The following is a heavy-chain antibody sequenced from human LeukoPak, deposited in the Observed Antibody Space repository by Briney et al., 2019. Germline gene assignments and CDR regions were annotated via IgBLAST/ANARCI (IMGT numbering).Heavy chain of an antibody. J-gene: IGHJ4*02. CDR2: IKEDGSQK. Sequence: GGSLRLSCSASGLTFSRRWMSWVRQTPGKGLEWVANIKEDGSQKYYADSVMGRFTISRDNAENSLYLQLNSLRAEDTAMYYCAGDRGYLQFDYWGQGALVTVSS. CDR1: GLTFSRRW. D-gene: IGHD3-10*01. V-gene: IGHV3-7*03. CDR3: AGDRGYLQFDY.